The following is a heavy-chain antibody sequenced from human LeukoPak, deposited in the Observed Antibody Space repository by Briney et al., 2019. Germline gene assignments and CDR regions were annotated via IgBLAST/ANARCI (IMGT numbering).Heavy chain of an antibody. CDR2: INHSGST. D-gene: IGHD3-10*01. J-gene: IGHJ4*02. CDR1: GGSFSGYY. Sequence: SETLSLTCAVYGGSFSGYYWSWIRQPPRKGLEWIGEINHSGSTNYNPSLKSRVTISVDTSKNQFPLKLSSVTAADTAVYYCARGPRLMVRGVISFWGQGTLVTVSS. CDR3: ARGPRLMVRGVISF. V-gene: IGHV4-34*01.